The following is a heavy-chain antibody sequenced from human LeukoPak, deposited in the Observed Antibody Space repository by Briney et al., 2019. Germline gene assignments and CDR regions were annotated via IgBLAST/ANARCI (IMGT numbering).Heavy chain of an antibody. V-gene: IGHV3-33*08. CDR2: IWYDGSNE. CDR1: GFTFSSYG. Sequence: GRSLRLSCAASGFTFSSYGMHWVRQTPGKGLEWVAVIWYDGSNEYYADSVQGRFTISRDNSKNMLYLQMNSLRAEDTAVYYCARGYCSGGSCFYGMGVWGKGTTVTVSS. J-gene: IGHJ6*04. D-gene: IGHD2-15*01. CDR3: ARGYCSGGSCFYGMGV.